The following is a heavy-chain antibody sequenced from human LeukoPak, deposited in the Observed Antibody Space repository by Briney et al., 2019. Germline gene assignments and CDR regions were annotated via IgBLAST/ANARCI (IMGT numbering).Heavy chain of an antibody. D-gene: IGHD6-13*01. Sequence: GGSLRLSCAASGFTFSSYGMHWVRQAPGKGLEWVAVIWSDGSSKHYADSEKGRFTISRDNSKNTLYLQMSSPRAEDTALYYCARGQPPSYYDMDVWGQGTTVTVSS. CDR3: ARGQPPSYYDMDV. CDR2: IWSDGSSK. J-gene: IGHJ6*02. V-gene: IGHV3-33*01. CDR1: GFTFSSYG.